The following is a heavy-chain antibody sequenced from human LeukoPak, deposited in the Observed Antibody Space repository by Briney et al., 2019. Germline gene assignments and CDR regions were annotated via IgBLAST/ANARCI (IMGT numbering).Heavy chain of an antibody. D-gene: IGHD3-22*01. CDR3: ARDLYSIEHSRGSYWGFFTSY. CDR1: GFTFSTYA. V-gene: IGHV3-30-3*01. CDR2: ISHDGNNK. J-gene: IGHJ4*02. Sequence: GGSLRLSCAVSGFTFSTYAMHWVRQAPGKGLEWVAVISHDGNNKYYADSVKGRFTISRDNSKNTLYLQMNSLRAEDTAVYYCARDLYSIEHSRGSYWGFFTSYWDQGTLVTVSS.